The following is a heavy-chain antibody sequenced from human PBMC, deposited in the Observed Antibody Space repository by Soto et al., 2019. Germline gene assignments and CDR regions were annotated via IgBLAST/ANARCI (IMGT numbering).Heavy chain of an antibody. V-gene: IGHV3-66*01. CDR2: IYSGGST. J-gene: IGHJ4*02. D-gene: IGHD6-13*01. Sequence: GGSLRLSCAASGFTVSSNYMSWVRQAPGKGLEWVSVIYSGGSTYYADSVKGRFTISRDNSKNTLYLQMNSLRVEDTAVYYCARYSNNWYYFDYWGQGTLVTVSS. CDR3: ARYSNNWYYFDY. CDR1: GFTVSSNY.